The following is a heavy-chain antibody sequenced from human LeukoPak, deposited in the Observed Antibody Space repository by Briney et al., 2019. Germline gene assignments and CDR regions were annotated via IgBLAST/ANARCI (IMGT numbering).Heavy chain of an antibody. CDR1: GFTFSSYW. J-gene: IGHJ6*02. CDR3: ARYPQDYFYGMDV. V-gene: IGHV3-7*01. Sequence: GGSLRLSCAASGFTFSSYWMNWVRQAPGEGLEWVAKINQDGSETYYVDSVKGRFTTSRDNAKNSLYLQMNSLRGEDTALYYCARYPQDYFYGMDVWGQGTTVTVSS. CDR2: INQDGSET.